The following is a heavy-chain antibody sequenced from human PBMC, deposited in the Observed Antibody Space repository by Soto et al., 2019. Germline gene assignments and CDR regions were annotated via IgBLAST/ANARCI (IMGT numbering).Heavy chain of an antibody. CDR2: IYPGDSDT. D-gene: IGHD6-6*01. CDR3: ARTRSFTLGFYYDGMDV. Sequence: PGESLKISSQGSRYSFATSGIGWVSQMPGKDLEWMGIIYPGDSDTRYSPSFQGQVTISADKSLRTAYLQWTSLKASDTALYYCARTRSFTLGFYYDGMDVWGQGTTVTVSS. J-gene: IGHJ6*02. CDR1: RYSFATSG. V-gene: IGHV5-51*01.